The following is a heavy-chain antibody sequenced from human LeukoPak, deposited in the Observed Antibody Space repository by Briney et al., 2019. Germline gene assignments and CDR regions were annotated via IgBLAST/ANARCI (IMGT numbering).Heavy chain of an antibody. CDR1: GFTFSSYS. CDR2: ISSSSSTI. J-gene: IGHJ4*02. D-gene: IGHD6-6*01. Sequence: GSLILSCAASGFTFSSYSMNWVRPAPGKGLEWVSYISSSSSTIYYADSVKGRFTISRDNAKNSLYLQMNSLRAEDTAVYYCAKDTVEQLVGARHFDYWGQGTLVTVSS. V-gene: IGHV3-48*04. CDR3: AKDTVEQLVGARHFDY.